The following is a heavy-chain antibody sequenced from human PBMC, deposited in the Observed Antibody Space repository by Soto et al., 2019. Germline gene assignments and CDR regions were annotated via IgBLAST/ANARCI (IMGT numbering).Heavy chain of an antibody. J-gene: IGHJ6*02. D-gene: IGHD3-22*01. V-gene: IGHV1-46*01. Sequence: RASVKVSCKASGYTFTSYYMHWVRQAPGQGLEWMGIINPSGGSTSYAQKFQGRVTMTRDTSTSTVYMELSSLRSEDTAVYYCARVGSSGYWTYYYYYYGMDVWGQGTTVTVSS. CDR3: ARVGSSGYWTYYYYYYGMDV. CDR1: GYTFTSYY. CDR2: INPSGGST.